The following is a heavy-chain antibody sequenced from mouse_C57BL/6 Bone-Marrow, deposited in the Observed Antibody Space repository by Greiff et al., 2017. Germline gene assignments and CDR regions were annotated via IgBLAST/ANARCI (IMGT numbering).Heavy chain of an antibody. Sequence: VQLQQSGAELVKPGASVKLSCTASGFNLKDYYMHWVKQRTEQGLEWIGRIDPEDGATKYAPELQGKATITADTPSNTAYLQLSSLTSEDTAFYYCAPTGYFDYWGQGTTLTVSS. V-gene: IGHV14-2*01. CDR1: GFNLKDYY. D-gene: IGHD4-1*02. J-gene: IGHJ2*01. CDR2: IDPEDGAT. CDR3: APTGYFDY.